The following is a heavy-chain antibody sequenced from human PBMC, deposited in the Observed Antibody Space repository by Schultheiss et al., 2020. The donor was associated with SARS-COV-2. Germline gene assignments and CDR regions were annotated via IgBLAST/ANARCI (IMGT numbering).Heavy chain of an antibody. D-gene: IGHD5-18*01. Sequence: SETLSLTCTVSGGSISSYYWSWIRQPPGKGLEWIGYIYYSGSTNYNPSLKSRVTISVDTSKNQFSLKLSSVTAADTAVYYCARDSPKYSDHLTVAWGQGTLVTVSS. J-gene: IGHJ4*02. CDR2: IYYSGST. V-gene: IGHV4-59*12. CDR1: GGSISSYY. CDR3: ARDSPKYSDHLTVA.